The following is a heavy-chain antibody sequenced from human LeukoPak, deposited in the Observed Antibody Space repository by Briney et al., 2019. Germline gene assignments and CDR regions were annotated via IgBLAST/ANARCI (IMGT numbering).Heavy chain of an antibody. J-gene: IGHJ5*02. CDR1: GYTFTSYD. V-gene: IGHV1-8*03. Sequence: ASVKVSCKASGYTFTSYDINWVRQATGQGLEWMGWMNPNSGNTGYAQKFQGRVTITRNTSISTAYMELSSLRSEDTAVYYCARAKGRAAAGTYWFDPWGQGTLVTVSS. D-gene: IGHD6-13*01. CDR3: ARAKGRAAAGTYWFDP. CDR2: MNPNSGNT.